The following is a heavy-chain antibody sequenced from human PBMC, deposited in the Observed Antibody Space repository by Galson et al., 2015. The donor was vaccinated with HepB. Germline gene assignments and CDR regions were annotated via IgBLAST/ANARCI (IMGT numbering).Heavy chain of an antibody. CDR2: ISSSSSTR. V-gene: IGHV3-48*02. D-gene: IGHD3-10*01. Sequence: SLRLSCAASGFTFSSYSMNWVRQAPGKGLEWVSYISSSSSTRYYADSVKGRFTISRDNAKNSLYLQMNSLRDEDTAVYYCARVGVWGSGSDYWGQGTLVTVSS. CDR3: ARVGVWGSGSDY. J-gene: IGHJ4*02. CDR1: GFTFSSYS.